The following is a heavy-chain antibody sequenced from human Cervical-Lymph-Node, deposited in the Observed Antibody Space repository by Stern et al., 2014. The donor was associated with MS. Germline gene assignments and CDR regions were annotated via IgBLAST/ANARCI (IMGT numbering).Heavy chain of an antibody. CDR2: ITSTGGAI. V-gene: IGHV3-48*04. D-gene: IGHD3-22*01. Sequence: EVQLVESGGGLVQPGGSLRLSCAASGFTFSTYSMNWVRQAPGKGLEWGSYITSTGGAIYYADSVKGRFTISRDNTKNSLYLQMNSLRAEDTAVYYCARATSGFGDSKGAWGQGALVTVSS. CDR1: GFTFSTYS. J-gene: IGHJ5*02. CDR3: ARATSGFGDSKGA.